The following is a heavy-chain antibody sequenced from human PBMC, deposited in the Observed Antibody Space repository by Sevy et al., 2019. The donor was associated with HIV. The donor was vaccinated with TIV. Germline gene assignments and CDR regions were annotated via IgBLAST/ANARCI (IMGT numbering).Heavy chain of an antibody. V-gene: IGHV1-2*06. J-gene: IGHJ6*02. CDR1: GYTFTGDY. D-gene: IGHD1-7*01. CDR3: AGDGGGGTTNSGMDV. CDR2: VYPNSGGT. Sequence: ASVKVSCKASGYTFTGDYLHWVRQAPGQGLEWMGRVYPNSGGTNYAQRFQGRVTMTRDTSISTAYMELSRLRSDDTAVYDCAGDGGGGTTNSGMDVWGQGTTVTVSS.